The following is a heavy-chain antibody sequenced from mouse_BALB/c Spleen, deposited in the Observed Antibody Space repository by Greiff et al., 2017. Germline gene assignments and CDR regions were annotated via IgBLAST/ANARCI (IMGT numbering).Heavy chain of an antibody. V-gene: IGHV1-39*01. D-gene: IGHD1-1*01. CDR1: GYTFTGYN. CDR2: IDPYYGGT. J-gene: IGHJ4*01. CDR3: GESYYPYAMDY. Sequence: VQLKQSGPELEKPGASVKISCTASGYTFTGYNMNWVKQSNGKSLEWIGNIDPYYGGTSYNQKFKGKATLTVDKSTSTAYMQLKSLTSEDSAVYYCGESYYPYAMDYWGQGTSVTVSS.